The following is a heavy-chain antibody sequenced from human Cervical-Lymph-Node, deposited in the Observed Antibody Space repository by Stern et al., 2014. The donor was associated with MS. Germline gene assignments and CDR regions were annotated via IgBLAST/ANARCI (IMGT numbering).Heavy chain of an antibody. CDR3: ARVGYYYDSSGYYYYYFDF. D-gene: IGHD3-22*01. CDR1: GYTFSTYG. V-gene: IGHV1-18*01. CDR2: FSAYNGNT. Sequence: LVESGAEVKKPGASVKVSCKASGYTFSTYGVTWVRQAPGQGLEWMGWFSAYNGNTYNQPKLQDTLTMTTDTSTSTAYMELRSLRSDDTAVYYCARVGYYYDSSGYYYYYFDFWGQGTLVTVSS. J-gene: IGHJ4*02.